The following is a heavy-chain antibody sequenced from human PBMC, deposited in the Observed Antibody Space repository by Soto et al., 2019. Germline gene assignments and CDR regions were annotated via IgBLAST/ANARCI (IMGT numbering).Heavy chain of an antibody. CDR2: IYNTGSA. V-gene: IGHV4-4*09. J-gene: IGHJ4*02. CDR1: GGSLSVYY. D-gene: IGHD5-18*01. CDR3: AKRYGSCFDY. Sequence: TSETLSLTCTISGGSLSVYYWSWIRQSPGEGLEWLAFIYNTGSANYNPSLKSRLTISIATSRNQFSLNLSSVTAADTAGYFCAKRYGSCFDYWGQGTLVTSPQ.